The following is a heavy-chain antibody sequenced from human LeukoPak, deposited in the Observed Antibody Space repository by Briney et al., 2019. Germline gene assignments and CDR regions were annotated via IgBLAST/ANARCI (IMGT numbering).Heavy chain of an antibody. V-gene: IGHV3-21*01. CDR1: GFTFSSYS. D-gene: IGHD3-9*01. CDR2: ISSSSSYI. J-gene: IGHJ4*02. CDR3: ARGGLHYDILTGYYN. Sequence: GGSLRLSCAASGFTFSSYSMNWVRQAPGKGLEWVSSISSSSSYIYYADSVKGRFTISRDNAKNSLYLQMNSLRAEDTAAYYCARGGLHYDILTGYYNWGQGTLVTVSS.